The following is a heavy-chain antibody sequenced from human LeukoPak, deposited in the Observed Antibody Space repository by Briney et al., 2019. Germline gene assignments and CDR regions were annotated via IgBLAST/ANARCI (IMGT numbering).Heavy chain of an antibody. J-gene: IGHJ5*02. D-gene: IGHD3-3*01. Sequence: GASVKVSCKASGYTFTGYYMHWVRQDTGQGLEWMGWMNPNSGNTGYAQKFQGRVTMTRNTSISTAYMELSSLRSEDTAVYYCARIESGGFWSGYSTWGQGTLVTVSS. CDR2: MNPNSGNT. CDR3: ARIESGGFWSGYST. V-gene: IGHV1-8*02. CDR1: GYTFTGYY.